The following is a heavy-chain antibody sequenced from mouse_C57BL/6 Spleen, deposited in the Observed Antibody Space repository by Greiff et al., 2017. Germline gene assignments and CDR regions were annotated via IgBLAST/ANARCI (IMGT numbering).Heavy chain of an antibody. CDR3: ARGGMITTGLRANYYAMDY. J-gene: IGHJ4*01. CDR2: IHPNSGST. D-gene: IGHD2-4*01. CDR1: GYTFTSYW. Sequence: QVQLQQPGAELVKPGASVKLSCKASGYTFTSYWMHWVKQRPGQGLEWIGMIHPNSGSTNYNEKFKSKATLTVDKSSSTAYMQLSSLTSEDSAVYYCARGGMITTGLRANYYAMDYWGQGTSVTVSS. V-gene: IGHV1-64*01.